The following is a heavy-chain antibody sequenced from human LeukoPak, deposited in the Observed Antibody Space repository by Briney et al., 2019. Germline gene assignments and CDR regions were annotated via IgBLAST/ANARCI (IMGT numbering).Heavy chain of an antibody. CDR1: SSSFHSQW. CDR3: ARPSRDSSGQYYFDY. J-gene: IGHJ4*02. Sequence: GESLKISCQGPSSSFHSQWVGWVRQVPGSGLEWMGIIYPDDSDTRYSPAFQGQVTISADKSISTAYLQWRSLKASDTAMYYCARPSRDSSGQYYFDYWGQGTLVTVSS. V-gene: IGHV5-51*01. CDR2: IYPDDSDT. D-gene: IGHD3-22*01.